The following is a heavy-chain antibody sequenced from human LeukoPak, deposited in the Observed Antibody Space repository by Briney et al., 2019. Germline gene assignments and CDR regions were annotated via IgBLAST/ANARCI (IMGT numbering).Heavy chain of an antibody. CDR1: GFTFSSYA. Sequence: GGSLRLSCAASGFTFSSYAMSWVRQAPGKGLEWVSAISGSGGSTYYADSVKGRFTISRDNSKNTLYLQMNSQRAEDTAVYYCAKELEDIVVVVAAAGYFDYWGQGTLVTVSS. CDR3: AKELEDIVVVVAAAGYFDY. J-gene: IGHJ4*02. CDR2: ISGSGGST. D-gene: IGHD2-15*01. V-gene: IGHV3-23*01.